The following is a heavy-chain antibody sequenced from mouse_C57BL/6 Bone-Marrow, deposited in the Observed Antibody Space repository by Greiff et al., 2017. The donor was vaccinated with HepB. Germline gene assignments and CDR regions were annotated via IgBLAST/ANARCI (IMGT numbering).Heavy chain of an antibody. CDR1: GYSITSGYY. J-gene: IGHJ4*01. D-gene: IGHD2-1*01. Sequence: VQLKESGPGLVKPSQSLSLTCSVTGYSITSGYYWNWIRQFPGNKLEWMGYISYDGSNNYNPSLKNRISITRDTSKNQFFLKLNSVTTEDTATYYCAREGGLLSLYYYAMDYWGQGTSVTVSS. CDR3: AREGGLLSLYYYAMDY. CDR2: ISYDGSN. V-gene: IGHV3-6*01.